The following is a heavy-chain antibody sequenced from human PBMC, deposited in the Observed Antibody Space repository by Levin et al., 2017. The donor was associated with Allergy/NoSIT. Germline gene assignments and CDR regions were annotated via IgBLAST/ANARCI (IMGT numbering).Heavy chain of an antibody. D-gene: IGHD6-13*01. Sequence: VASVKVSCKASGGTFSSYRVSWVRQAPGQGLEWMGGIIPTLGTAKYAQKFQDRVTVTADESTSIGYMELSSLTSEDTAVYYCARGGYSSSWYWGNWFHPWGQGTLVTVSS. CDR2: IIPTLGTA. V-gene: IGHV1-69*13. J-gene: IGHJ5*02. CDR1: GGTFSSYR. CDR3: ARGGYSSSWYWGNWFHP.